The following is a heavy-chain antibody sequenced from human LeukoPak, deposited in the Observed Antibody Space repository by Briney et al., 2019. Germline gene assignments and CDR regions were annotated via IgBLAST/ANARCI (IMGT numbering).Heavy chain of an antibody. J-gene: IGHJ3*02. V-gene: IGHV3-23*01. D-gene: IGHD3-22*01. CDR1: GFTFSSYA. CDR3: AKDLYYYDSSGYFPTHDAFDI. Sequence: PGGSLRLSCAASGFTFSSYAMSWVRQAPGKGLEWVSAISGIGGSTYYADSVKGRFTISRDNSKNTLYLQMNSLRAEDTAVYYCAKDLYYYDSSGYFPTHDAFDIWGQGTMVTVSS. CDR2: ISGIGGST.